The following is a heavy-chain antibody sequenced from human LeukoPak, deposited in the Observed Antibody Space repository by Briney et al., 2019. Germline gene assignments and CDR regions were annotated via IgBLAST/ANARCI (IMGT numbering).Heavy chain of an antibody. CDR2: ISAYNGNT. CDR3: AREGCSSTSCYPPWWFDP. CDR1: GYTFTSYG. D-gene: IGHD2-2*01. J-gene: IGHJ5*02. Sequence: GASVKVSCKASGYTFTSYGISWVRQAPGQGLEWMGWISAYNGNTNYAQKLQGRVTMTTDTSTSTAYMELRSLRSDDTAVYYRAREGCSSTSCYPPWWFDPWGQGTLVTVSS. V-gene: IGHV1-18*01.